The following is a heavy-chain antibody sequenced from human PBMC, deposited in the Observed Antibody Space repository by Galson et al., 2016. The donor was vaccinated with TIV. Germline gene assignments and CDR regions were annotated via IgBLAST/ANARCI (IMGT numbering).Heavy chain of an antibody. CDR2: ISPLFGTT. V-gene: IGHV1-69*05. CDR1: GVIFSSNA. J-gene: IGHJ4*02. D-gene: IGHD2/OR15-2a*01. Sequence: SVKVSCKASGVIFSSNAFNWVRQAPGHGLEWVGGISPLFGTTNYAQRFQGRVTFTTDASKTTAYMELTSLTSKDTAVYYCARSDKYYVERTGFDSWGQGTLVTVSS. CDR3: ARSDKYYVERTGFDS.